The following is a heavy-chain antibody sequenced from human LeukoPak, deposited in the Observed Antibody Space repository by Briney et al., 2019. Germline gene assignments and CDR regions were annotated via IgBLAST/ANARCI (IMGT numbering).Heavy chain of an antibody. D-gene: IGHD5-24*01. Sequence: GGSLRLSCAASGFTFSSYSMNWVRQAPGKGLEWVSSISSSSSYIYYADSVKGRFTISRGNAKNSLYLQMNSLRAEDTAVYYCARVEGRDGYNYGYWGQGTLVTVSS. J-gene: IGHJ4*02. CDR2: ISSSSSYI. CDR3: ARVEGRDGYNYGY. CDR1: GFTFSSYS. V-gene: IGHV3-21*01.